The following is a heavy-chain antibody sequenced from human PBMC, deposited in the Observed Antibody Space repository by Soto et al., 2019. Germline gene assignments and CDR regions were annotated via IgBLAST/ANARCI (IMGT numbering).Heavy chain of an antibody. V-gene: IGHV3-33*01. J-gene: IGHJ6*02. CDR3: ARDIGNYGMDV. CDR1: GFTFSSYG. D-gene: IGHD3-16*02. Sequence: SVGSLRLSCAASGFTFSSYGMHWVRQAPGKGLEWVAVIWYDGSNKYYADSVKGRFTISRDNSKNTLYLQMNSLRAEDTAVYYCARDIGNYGMDVWGQGTTVTVSS. CDR2: IWYDGSNK.